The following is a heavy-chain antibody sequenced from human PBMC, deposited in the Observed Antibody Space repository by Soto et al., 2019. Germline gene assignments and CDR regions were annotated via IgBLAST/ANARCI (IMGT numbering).Heavy chain of an antibody. Sequence: GXSXRLSFEGTGFTXTDYYMALIRQAPGKGLEWVAYINTLSTAIYYADSVKVRFTISRDNAKNSLYLQMNGLRAEDTDTYYCARRLQWQLRPLDSWGRGTLVTVSS. CDR1: GFTXTDYY. CDR3: ARRLQWQLRPLDS. J-gene: IGHJ4*02. CDR2: INTLSTAI. V-gene: IGHV3-11*01. D-gene: IGHD6-19*01.